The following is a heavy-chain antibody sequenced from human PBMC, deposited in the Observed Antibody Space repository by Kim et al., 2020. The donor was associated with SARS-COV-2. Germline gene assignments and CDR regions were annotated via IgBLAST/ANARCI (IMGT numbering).Heavy chain of an antibody. Sequence: SETLSLTCTVSGGSISSSSYYWGWIRQPPGKGLEWIGSIYYSGSTYYNPSLKSRVTISVDTSKNQFSLKLSSVTAADTAVYYCAREAPSWSQKFDYWGQGTLVTVSS. D-gene: IGHD6-13*01. J-gene: IGHJ4*02. CDR3: AREAPSWSQKFDY. V-gene: IGHV4-39*07. CDR1: GGSISSSSYY. CDR2: IYYSGST.